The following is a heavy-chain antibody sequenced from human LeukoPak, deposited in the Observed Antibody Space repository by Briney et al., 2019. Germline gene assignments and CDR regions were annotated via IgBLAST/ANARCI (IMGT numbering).Heavy chain of an antibody. J-gene: IGHJ4*02. CDR3: ARVAVTTNIYFDY. CDR2: IYYSGST. V-gene: IGHV4-31*03. D-gene: IGHD4-11*01. Sequence: PSQTLSLTCTVSGGSISSDYYYWSWIRQHPGKGLEWIGYIYYSGSTYYNPSLKSRVSISVDTSKNQFSLNLDSVTAADTAVYFCARVAVTTNIYFDYWGQGALVTVSS. CDR1: GGSISSDYYY.